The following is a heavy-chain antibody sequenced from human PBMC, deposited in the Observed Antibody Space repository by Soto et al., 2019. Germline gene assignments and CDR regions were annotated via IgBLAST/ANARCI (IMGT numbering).Heavy chain of an antibody. D-gene: IGHD4-17*01. J-gene: IGHJ6*02. Sequence: GSLRLSCAASGFTFSSYDMHWVRQATGKGLEWVSAIGTAGDTYYPGSVKGRFTISRENAKNSLYLQMNSLRAGDTAVYYCARYTGDYPYYCGMDAWGQGTTVTVSS. V-gene: IGHV3-13*01. CDR1: GFTFSSYD. CDR2: IGTAGDT. CDR3: ARYTGDYPYYCGMDA.